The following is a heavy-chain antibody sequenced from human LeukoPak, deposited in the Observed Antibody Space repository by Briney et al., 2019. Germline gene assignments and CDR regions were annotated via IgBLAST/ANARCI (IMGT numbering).Heavy chain of an antibody. CDR2: MNPNSGNT. CDR1: GYTFTSYD. CDR3: ARGPSRITMVRGVKNWFDP. V-gene: IGHV1-8*01. D-gene: IGHD3-10*01. Sequence: ASVKVSCKASGYTFTSYDINWVRQATGQGLEWMGWMNPNSGNTGYAQKFQGRVTMTRNTSISTAYMELSSLRSEDTAVYYCARGPSRITMVRGVKNWFDPWGQGTPVTVSS. J-gene: IGHJ5*02.